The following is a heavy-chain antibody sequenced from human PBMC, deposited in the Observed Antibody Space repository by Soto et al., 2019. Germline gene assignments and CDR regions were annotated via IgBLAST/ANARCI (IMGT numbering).Heavy chain of an antibody. CDR2: IYYSGST. CDR3: ARAAQGYCTNGVCYNYYGMDV. D-gene: IGHD2-8*01. Sequence: SETLSLTCTVSGGSISSYYWSWIRQPPGKGLEWIGYIYYSGSTNYNPSLKSRVTISVDTSKNQFSLKLSSVTAADTAVYYCARAAQGYCTNGVCYNYYGMDVWGQGTTVTVSS. J-gene: IGHJ6*02. CDR1: GGSISSYY. V-gene: IGHV4-59*01.